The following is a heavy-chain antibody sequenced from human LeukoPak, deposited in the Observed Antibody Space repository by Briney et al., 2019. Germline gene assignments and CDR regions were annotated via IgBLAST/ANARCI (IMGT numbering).Heavy chain of an antibody. CDR2: ISWNSGSI. J-gene: IGHJ2*01. V-gene: IGHV3-9*01. CDR1: GFTFDDYA. CDR3: AKAYSSGWAPFDL. Sequence: PGGSLRLSCAASGFTFDDYAMHCVRQAPGKGLEWVSGISWNSGSIGYADSVKGRFTISRDNAKNSLYLQMNSLRAEDTALYYCAKAYSSGWAPFDLWGRGTLVTVSS. D-gene: IGHD6-19*01.